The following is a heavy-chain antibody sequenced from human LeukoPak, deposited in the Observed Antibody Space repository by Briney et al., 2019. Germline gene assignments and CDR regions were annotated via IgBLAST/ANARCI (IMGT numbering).Heavy chain of an antibody. Sequence: PGGSLRLSCTASGFTFSNYAMHWVRQAPGKGLEYVSATSSTGGSTYYANSVKGRFTISRDNSKNTLYLQMGSLRAEDMAVYYCARDTPRGSSYGISGWYFDLWGRGTLVTVSS. CDR1: GFTFSNYA. CDR2: TSSTGGST. J-gene: IGHJ2*01. V-gene: IGHV3-64*01. CDR3: ARDTPRGSSYGISGWYFDL. D-gene: IGHD5-18*01.